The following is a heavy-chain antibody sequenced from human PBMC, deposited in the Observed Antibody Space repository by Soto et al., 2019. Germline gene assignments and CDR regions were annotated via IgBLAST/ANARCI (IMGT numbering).Heavy chain of an antibody. CDR3: TIDPSGHLGY. D-gene: IGHD7-27*01. Sequence: HVQLQESGPRLVNPAQTLSLTCAVSGDSISSGGHYWSWIRQHPGKGLEWIGYIFDSGSTYYNPSLCGRVTISVDTPKNLLSLKLTSVTAADTAVYYCTIDPSGHLGYWGQGILVTVSS. CDR2: IFDSGST. J-gene: IGHJ4*02. V-gene: IGHV4-31*11. CDR1: GDSISSGGHY.